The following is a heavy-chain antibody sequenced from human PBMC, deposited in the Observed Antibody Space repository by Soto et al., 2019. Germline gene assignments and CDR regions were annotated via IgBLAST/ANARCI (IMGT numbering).Heavy chain of an antibody. CDR3: ESFSYGYIFDY. J-gene: IGHJ4*02. V-gene: IGHV4-34*01. CDR2: INHSGST. CDR1: GGSFSGYY. D-gene: IGHD5-18*01. Sequence: PSETLSLTCAVYGGSFSGYYWSWIRQPPGKGLEWIGEINHSGSTNYNPSLKSRVTISVDTSKNQFSLKLSSVTAADTAVYYCESFSYGYIFDYWGQGTLVTASS.